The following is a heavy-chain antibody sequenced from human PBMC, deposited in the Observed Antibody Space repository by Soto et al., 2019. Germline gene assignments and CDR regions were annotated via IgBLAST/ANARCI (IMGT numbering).Heavy chain of an antibody. J-gene: IGHJ4*02. CDR3: ARASGSVGAYYFAY. V-gene: IGHV2-5*02. Sequence: QITLKESGPTLVKPTQTLTLTCTVSGFSLNTYGVGVGWIRQPPGKALEWLALIYWDDDKRYSPSLKSRLNITKDTSKKKLVLTIPNKDTVHTVTYDCARASGSVGAYYFAYWGSGNLVNVSS. CDR1: GFSLNTYGVG. D-gene: IGHD3-3*01. CDR2: IYWDDDK.